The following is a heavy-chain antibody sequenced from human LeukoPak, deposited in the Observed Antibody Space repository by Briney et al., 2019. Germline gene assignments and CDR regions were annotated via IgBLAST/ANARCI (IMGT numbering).Heavy chain of an antibody. CDR3: ANKGASGWRFDY. CDR2: ISYDGSNK. CDR1: GFTFSSYA. Sequence: GGSLRLSCAASGFTFSSYAMHWDRQAPGKGLEWVAVISYDGSNKYYADSVKGRFTISRDNSKNALFLQMSSLRAEDTALYYCANKGASGWRFDYWGQGTLVTVSS. V-gene: IGHV3-30-3*01. D-gene: IGHD6-19*01. J-gene: IGHJ4*02.